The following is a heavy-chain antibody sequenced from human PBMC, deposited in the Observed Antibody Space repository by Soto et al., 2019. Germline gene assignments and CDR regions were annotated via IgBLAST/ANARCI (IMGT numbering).Heavy chain of an antibody. CDR3: AKDSPSEQGPEGDYYYGMDV. CDR1: GFTFSSYA. V-gene: IGHV3-23*01. Sequence: GGSLRLSCAASGFTFSSYAMSWVRQAPGKGLEWVSAISGSGGSTYYADSVKGRFTISRDNSKNTLYLQMNSLRAEDTAVYYCAKDSPSEQGPEGDYYYGMDVWGQGTTVTVSS. D-gene: IGHD6-19*01. CDR2: ISGSGGST. J-gene: IGHJ6*02.